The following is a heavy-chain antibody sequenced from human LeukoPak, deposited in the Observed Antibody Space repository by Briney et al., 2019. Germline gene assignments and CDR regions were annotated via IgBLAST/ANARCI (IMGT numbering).Heavy chain of an antibody. V-gene: IGHV3-48*01. CDR2: ISSSSSTI. D-gene: IGHD3-16*02. Sequence: PGGSLRLSCAASGFTFSSYSMNWVRQAPGKGLEWVSYISSSSSTIYYADSVKGRFTISRDNAKNSLYLQMNSLRAEDTAVYYCARSSYDYVWGSYRYPDDYWGQGTLVTVSS. CDR3: ARSSYDYVWGSYRYPDDY. CDR1: GFTFSSYS. J-gene: IGHJ4*02.